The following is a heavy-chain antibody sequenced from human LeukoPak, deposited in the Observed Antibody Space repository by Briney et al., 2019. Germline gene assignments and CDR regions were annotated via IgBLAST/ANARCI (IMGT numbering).Heavy chain of an antibody. Sequence: SGTLSLTCAVSGGSISSSNWWSWVRQPPGKGLEWIREIYHSGSTNYNPSLKSRVTISVDKSKNQFSLKLSSVTAADTAVYYCASWGGYDSSGFDYWGQGTLVTVSS. J-gene: IGHJ4*02. CDR3: ASWGGYDSSGFDY. CDR2: IYHSGST. D-gene: IGHD3-22*01. CDR1: GGSISSSNW. V-gene: IGHV4-4*02.